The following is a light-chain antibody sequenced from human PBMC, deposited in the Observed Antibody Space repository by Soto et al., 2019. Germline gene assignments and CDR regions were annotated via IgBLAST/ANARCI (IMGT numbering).Light chain of an antibody. J-gene: IGLJ1*01. CDR1: SSDVGYYNF. Sequence: QSALTQPPSVSGSPGQSVTISCTGSSSDVGYYNFVSWYQQYPGKAPKVIIYDVSQRPSGVPDRFSGSKSGNTASLTISGLQAEDEADYYCCSYAGIYPYVFGSGTKVTV. V-gene: IGLV2-11*01. CDR3: CSYAGIYPYV. CDR2: DVS.